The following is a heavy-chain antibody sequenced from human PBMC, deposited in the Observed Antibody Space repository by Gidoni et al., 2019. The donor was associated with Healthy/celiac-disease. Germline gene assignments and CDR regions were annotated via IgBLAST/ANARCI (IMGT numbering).Heavy chain of an antibody. Sequence: QVQLVQSGAEVKKPGSSVKVSCKASGGTFSSYAIRWVRQAPGQGLEWMGGIIPIFGTANYAQKFQGRVTITADESTSTAYMELSSLRSEDTAVYYCARGGYSYGYYYYYGMDVWGQGTTVTVSS. V-gene: IGHV1-69*01. CDR3: ARGGYSYGYYYYYGMDV. CDR2: IIPIFGTA. CDR1: GGTFSSYA. D-gene: IGHD5-18*01. J-gene: IGHJ6*02.